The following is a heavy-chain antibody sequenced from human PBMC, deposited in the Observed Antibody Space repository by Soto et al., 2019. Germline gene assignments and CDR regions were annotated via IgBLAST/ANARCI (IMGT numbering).Heavy chain of an antibody. CDR1: GGSFCGYY. Sequence: QVQLQQWGAGLLKPSETLSLTCAVYGGSFCGYYWSWIRQPPGKGLEWIGEINHSGSTNYNPSLKSRVTISVDTSTNQLSLKLSSVTAADTAEYYCARRSAAGPWGQGTPVTVSS. V-gene: IGHV4-34*01. J-gene: IGHJ5*02. CDR2: INHSGST. CDR3: ARRSAAGP. D-gene: IGHD6-25*01.